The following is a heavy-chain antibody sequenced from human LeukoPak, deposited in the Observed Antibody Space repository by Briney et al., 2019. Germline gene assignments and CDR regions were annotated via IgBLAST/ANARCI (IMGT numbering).Heavy chain of an antibody. CDR3: ARGCSDSSGYWRPADYYFDY. V-gene: IGHV4-31*02. CDR1: GFTFSSYS. D-gene: IGHD3-22*01. J-gene: IGHJ4*02. Sequence: LRLSCAASGFTFSSYSMNWVRQHPGKGLEWIGYIYYSGSTYYNPSLKSRVTISVDTSKNQFSLKLSSVTAADTAVYYCARGCSDSSGYWRPADYYFDYWGQGTLVTVSS. CDR2: IYYSGST.